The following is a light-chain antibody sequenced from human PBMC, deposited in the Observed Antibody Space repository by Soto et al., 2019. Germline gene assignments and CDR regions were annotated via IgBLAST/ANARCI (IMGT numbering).Light chain of an antibody. CDR1: KLGDKY. CDR2: QDT. J-gene: IGLJ2*01. Sequence: SYELTQPPSVSVSPGQTASITCSGDKLGDKYACWYQQKPGQSPVLVIYQDTKRPSGIPERFSGSNSGNTATLTISGTQAMDEADYYCQAWESSREVFGGGTKLTVL. CDR3: QAWESSREV. V-gene: IGLV3-1*01.